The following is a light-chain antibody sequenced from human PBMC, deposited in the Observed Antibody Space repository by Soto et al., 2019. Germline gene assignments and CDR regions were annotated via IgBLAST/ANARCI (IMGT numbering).Light chain of an antibody. V-gene: IGKV3-20*01. CDR3: QQYSTSPIT. J-gene: IGKJ5*01. CDR1: QSSSSY. CDR2: AAS. Sequence: ETVLTQSPATLSLSPGERATLSCRASQSSSSYLTWYQQRPGQAPRLRFSAASRRATGIPDRFSGSGSATDITLTISRLEPEDFAVYYCQQYSTSPITFGQGTRLEIK.